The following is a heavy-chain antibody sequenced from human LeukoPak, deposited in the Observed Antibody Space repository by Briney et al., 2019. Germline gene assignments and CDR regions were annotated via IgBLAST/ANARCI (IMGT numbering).Heavy chain of an antibody. V-gene: IGHV3-73*01. J-gene: IGHJ4*02. Sequence: GGSLRLSCAASGIGFQGSAVHWVRQSSGRGLEWVGCMRDRNKNYATIYGASMRGRFTISRDDSMNTATLQLNSLRTEDTAVYFCIRHVEYVTPDSWGQGTQVTVS. CDR3: IRHVEYVTPDS. CDR2: MRDRNKNYAT. CDR1: GIGFQGSA. D-gene: IGHD2-21*02.